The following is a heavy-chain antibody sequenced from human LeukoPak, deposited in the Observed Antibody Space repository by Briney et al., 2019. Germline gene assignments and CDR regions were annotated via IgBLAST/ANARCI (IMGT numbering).Heavy chain of an antibody. CDR3: ARGYSSSWFDFDY. D-gene: IGHD6-13*01. Sequence: PGGSLRLFCAASGFTSSSYSMNWVRQAPGKGLEWVSYISSSSSTIYYADSVKGRFTISRDNAKNSLYLQMNSLRAEDTAVYYCARGYSSSWFDFDYWGQGTLVTVSS. V-gene: IGHV3-48*01. J-gene: IGHJ4*02. CDR1: GFTSSSYS. CDR2: ISSSSSTI.